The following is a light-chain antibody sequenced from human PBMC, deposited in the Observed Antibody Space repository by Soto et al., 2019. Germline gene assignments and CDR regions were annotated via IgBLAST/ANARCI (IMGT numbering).Light chain of an antibody. CDR2: TAS. J-gene: IGKJ2*01. V-gene: IGKV1-39*01. CDR3: HQSSSPANT. CDR1: QPINSF. Sequence: DIQMTQSPSSLSASVGDRVTITCRASQPINSFLSWSQQTPGQAPKLLIYTASTLQTGVTSRFSSSRSGTQFTLTITGLQPEVFSSSYGHQSSSPANTFVQGTKLETK.